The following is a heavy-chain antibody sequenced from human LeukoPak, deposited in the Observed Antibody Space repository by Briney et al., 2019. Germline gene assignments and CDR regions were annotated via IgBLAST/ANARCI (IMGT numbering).Heavy chain of an antibody. V-gene: IGHV4-59*01. CDR3: AREAAYASVAFDI. J-gene: IGHJ3*02. CDR1: GGSISSYY. Sequence: SETLSLTCTVSGGSISSYYWSWIRQPPGKGLEWIGYIYYSGGTNYNPSLKSRVTISVDTSKNQFSLKLSSVTAADTAVYYCAREAAYASVAFDIWGQGTMVTVSS. CDR2: IYYSGGT. D-gene: IGHD2-8*01.